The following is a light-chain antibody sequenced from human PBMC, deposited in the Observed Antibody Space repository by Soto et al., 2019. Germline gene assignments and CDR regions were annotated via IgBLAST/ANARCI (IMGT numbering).Light chain of an antibody. CDR3: CSYAGRDVV. CDR2: EVS. J-gene: IGLJ2*01. CDR1: SSDVGSYNL. V-gene: IGLV2-23*02. Sequence: QSALTQPASVSGSPGQSITISCTGTSSDVGSYNLVSWYQQHPGKAPKLMIYEVSKRPSGVSNRFSVSKSGNTASLTISGLQAEDEADYYCCSYAGRDVVFGGGTKLTVL.